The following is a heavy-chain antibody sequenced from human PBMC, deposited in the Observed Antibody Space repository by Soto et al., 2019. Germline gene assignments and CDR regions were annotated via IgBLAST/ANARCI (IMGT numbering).Heavy chain of an antibody. Sequence: QVHLVQSGVEVKTPGASVKVSCQASGYTFFTYDISWVRQAPGQGLEWRGWISTYSCDTKYAQKFQGRVTMTTDTSTTTAYLELRSLRSDDTAVYYCARHHGPTTSENWFDPWGQGTLVTVSS. CDR1: GYTFFTYD. J-gene: IGHJ5*02. D-gene: IGHD5-12*01. CDR2: ISTYSCDT. V-gene: IGHV1-18*01. CDR3: ARHHGPTTSENWFDP.